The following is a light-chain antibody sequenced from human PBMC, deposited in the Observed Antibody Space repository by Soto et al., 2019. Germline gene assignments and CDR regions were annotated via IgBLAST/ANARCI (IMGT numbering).Light chain of an antibody. V-gene: IGKV3-20*01. CDR1: QSVSSSY. Sequence: EIVLTQSPVTLSLSPGERATLSCRASQSVSSSYLAWYQQKPGQAPRLLIYGASSRATGIPDRFSGSGSGTDFTLTISRLGPEDFAVYYCQHYGSSFTFGPGTKVDIK. CDR3: QHYGSSFT. CDR2: GAS. J-gene: IGKJ3*01.